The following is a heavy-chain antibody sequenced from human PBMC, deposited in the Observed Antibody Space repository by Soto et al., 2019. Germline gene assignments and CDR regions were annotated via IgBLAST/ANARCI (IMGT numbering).Heavy chain of an antibody. CDR1: GGSISSSKW. J-gene: IGHJ6*02. Sequence: SETLSLACAVSGGSISSSKWWSWVRQPPGKGLEWIGQIYHGGSSDYNPSLKSRVTISIDKSKNQFSLKLSSVTAADTAVYYCARDRDSSDTGGMDVWGQGNTVTVSS. D-gene: IGHD3-22*01. CDR3: ARDRDSSDTGGMDV. V-gene: IGHV4-4*02. CDR2: IYHGGSS.